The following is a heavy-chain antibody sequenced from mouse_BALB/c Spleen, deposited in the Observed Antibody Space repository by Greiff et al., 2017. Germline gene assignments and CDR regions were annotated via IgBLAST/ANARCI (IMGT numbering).Heavy chain of an antibody. CDR2: IFPGSGNT. D-gene: IGHD1-1*01. J-gene: IGHJ1*01. CDR3: ARSWGYYGSSSRYFDV. V-gene: IGHV1-66*01. CDR1: GYGFTSYY. Sequence: QVQLQQSGPELVKPGASVKISCKASGYGFTSYYIHWVKQRPGQGLEWIGWIFPGSGNTKYNEKFKGKATLTADTSSSTAYMQLSSLTSEDSAVYFCARSWGYYGSSSRYFDVWGAGTTVTVSS.